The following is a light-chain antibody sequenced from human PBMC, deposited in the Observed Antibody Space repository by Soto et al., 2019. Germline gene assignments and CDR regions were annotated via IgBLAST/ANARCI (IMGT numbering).Light chain of an antibody. CDR2: EVS. Sequence: QSALTQPASVSGSPGQSITISCTGSSSDVGGYNYVSWYQQHPGKAPKLMIYEVSNRPSGISNRFSGSKSGNTASLTLSGLQAEDEADYYCSSYTSSRTLVFGGGPQLTVL. CDR1: SSDVGGYNY. CDR3: SSYTSSRTLV. J-gene: IGLJ2*01. V-gene: IGLV2-14*01.